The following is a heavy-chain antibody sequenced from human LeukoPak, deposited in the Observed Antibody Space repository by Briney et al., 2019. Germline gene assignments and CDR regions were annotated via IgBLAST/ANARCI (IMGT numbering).Heavy chain of an antibody. V-gene: IGHV3-23*01. Sequence: PGGSLRLSCAASGFTFSSYAMSWVRQAPGKGLEWVSAISGSGGSTYYADSVKGRFTISRDTSKNTLYLQMNSLRAEDTAVYYCAKIRACTTTSCYRTYGMDVWGQGTTVTVSS. CDR3: AKIRACTTTSCYRTYGMDV. J-gene: IGHJ6*02. CDR1: GFTFSSYA. CDR2: ISGSGGST. D-gene: IGHD2-2*01.